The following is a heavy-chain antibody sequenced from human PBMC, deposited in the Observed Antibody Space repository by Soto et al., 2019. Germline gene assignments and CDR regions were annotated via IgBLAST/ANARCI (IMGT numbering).Heavy chain of an antibody. CDR3: ASSTGYSSSWYGFALFDY. V-gene: IGHV3-23*01. Sequence: PGGSLRLSCAASGFTFSSYAMSWVRQAPGKGLEWVSAISGSGGSTYYADSVKGRFTISRDNSKNTLYLQMNSLRSEDTAVYYCASSTGYSSSWYGFALFDYWGQGTLVTVSS. D-gene: IGHD6-13*01. CDR2: ISGSGGST. CDR1: GFTFSSYA. J-gene: IGHJ4*02.